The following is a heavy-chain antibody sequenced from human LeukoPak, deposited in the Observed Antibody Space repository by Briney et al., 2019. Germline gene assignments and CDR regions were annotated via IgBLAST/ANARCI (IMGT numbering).Heavy chain of an antibody. V-gene: IGHV4-30-4*07. CDR3: AREDDSSGFDY. Sequence: SQTLSLTCAVSGGSISSGGYSWSWIRQPPGKGLEWIGYIYYSDTYYNPSLKSRVTISADTSKNQFSLKLSSVTAADTAVYYCAREDDSSGFDYWGQGTLVTVSS. J-gene: IGHJ4*02. CDR2: IYYSDT. CDR1: GGSISSGGYS. D-gene: IGHD3-22*01.